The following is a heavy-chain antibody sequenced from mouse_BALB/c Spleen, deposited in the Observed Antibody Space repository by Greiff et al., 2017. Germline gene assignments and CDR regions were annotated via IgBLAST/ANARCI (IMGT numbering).Heavy chain of an antibody. CDR1: GYTFTSYN. CDR3: ARCGNYLFAY. D-gene: IGHD2-1*01. V-gene: IGHV1-12*01. CDR2: IYPGNGDT. Sequence: LQQPGAELVKPGASVKMSCKASGYTFTSYNMHWVKQTPGQGLEWIGAIYPGNGDTSYNQKFKGKATLTADKSSSTAYMQLSSLTSEDSAVYYCARCGNYLFAYWGQGTLVTVSA. J-gene: IGHJ3*01.